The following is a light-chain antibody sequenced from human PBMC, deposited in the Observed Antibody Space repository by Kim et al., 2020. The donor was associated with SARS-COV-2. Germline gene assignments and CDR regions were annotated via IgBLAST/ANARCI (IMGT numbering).Light chain of an antibody. J-gene: IGLJ3*02. CDR1: SGSVSTNYY. CDR3: SLYMGSGIWV. V-gene: IGLV8-61*01. CDR2: TTN. Sequence: GGTVTLTCGLSSGSVSTNYYPSWYQQTPGQTPRTLIYTTNTRSSGVPDRFSGSILGNKAALTITGAQADDESDYYCSLYMGSGIWVFGGGTQLTVL.